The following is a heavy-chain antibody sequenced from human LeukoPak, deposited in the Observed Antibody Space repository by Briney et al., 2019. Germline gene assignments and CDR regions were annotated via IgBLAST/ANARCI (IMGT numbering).Heavy chain of an antibody. CDR1: GFTFSSYS. D-gene: IGHD6-19*01. V-gene: IGHV3-21*01. CDR2: ISSSSSYI. Sequence: GGSLRLSCAASGFTFSSYSMNWVRQAPGKGLEWVSSISSSSSYIYYADSVKGRFTISRDNAKNSLYLQMNSLRAEDTAVYYCARSPVAGTFDPWGQGTLVTVSS. CDR3: ARSPVAGTFDP. J-gene: IGHJ5*02.